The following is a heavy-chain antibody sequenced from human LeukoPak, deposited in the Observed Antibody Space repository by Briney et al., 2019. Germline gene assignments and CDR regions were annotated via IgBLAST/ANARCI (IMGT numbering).Heavy chain of an antibody. V-gene: IGHV3-7*01. J-gene: IGHJ5*02. CDR2: IKSDGSEK. CDR3: AREDCSGGACFSPIDL. D-gene: IGHD2-15*01. CDR1: GFTFRIYW. Sequence: GGSLRLSCAASGFTFRIYWMTWVRRAPGKGLEWVANIKSDGSEKFYVDSVRGRFTISRDNDENVLFLQMNGLKADDTAVYYCAREDCSGGACFSPIDLWGQGTLVTVSS.